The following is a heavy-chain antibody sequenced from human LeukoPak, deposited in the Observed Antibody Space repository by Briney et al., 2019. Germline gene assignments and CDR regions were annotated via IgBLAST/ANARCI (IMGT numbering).Heavy chain of an antibody. CDR2: ISWNSGDI. J-gene: IGHJ3*02. D-gene: IGHD3-22*01. V-gene: IGHV3-9*01. Sequence: GGSLRLSCAASGFTFDDYAMHWVRHAPGRGLEWVASISWNSGDIVYADSVKGRFTISRDSAKNSLYLQMNSLRAEDTALYYCARGPPYYESRGYFSGAFDIWGQGTMVTVSS. CDR1: GFTFDDYA. CDR3: ARGPPYYESRGYFSGAFDI.